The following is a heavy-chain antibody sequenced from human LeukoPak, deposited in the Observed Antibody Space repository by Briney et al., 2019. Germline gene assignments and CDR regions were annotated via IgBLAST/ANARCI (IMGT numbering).Heavy chain of an antibody. D-gene: IGHD3-16*02. J-gene: IGHJ6*03. Sequence: ASVKVSCKASGYTFTTYAMNWVRQAPGQGLEWMGWINPNSGGTNYAQKFQGRVTMTRDTSISTAYMELSRLRSDDTAVYYCARVQDDYYVWGSYLSPYYYYMDVWGKGTTVTVSS. CDR3: ARVQDDYYVWGSYLSPYYYYMDV. CDR1: GYTFTTYA. V-gene: IGHV1-2*02. CDR2: INPNSGGT.